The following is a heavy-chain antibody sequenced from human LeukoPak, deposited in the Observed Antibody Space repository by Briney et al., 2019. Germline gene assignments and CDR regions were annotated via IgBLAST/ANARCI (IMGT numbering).Heavy chain of an antibody. J-gene: IGHJ4*02. CDR2: IYYSGST. D-gene: IGHD4-17*01. CDR3: ARGNYGDYYFDY. V-gene: IGHV4-59*01. Sequence: SETLSLTCTVSGGSISSYYWSWIRQPPGKGLEWIGYIYYSGSTNYNPSLKSRVTISVDTSKNQFSLKLSSVTAADTAVYYCARGNYGDYYFDYWGQGTLVTVSS. CDR1: GGSISSYY.